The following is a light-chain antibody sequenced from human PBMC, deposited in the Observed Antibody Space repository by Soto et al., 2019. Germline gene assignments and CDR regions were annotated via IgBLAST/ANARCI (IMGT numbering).Light chain of an antibody. CDR1: SSNIGSNP. CDR3: ATWDDSLNGLV. V-gene: IGLV1-44*01. CDR2: FND. J-gene: IGLJ2*01. Sequence: QSALTQPPSASGTPGQRVTISCSGGSSNIGSNPVNWYQQFPGTAPKPPIYFNDLRPSGVSDRFSGSKSGTSASLAISGLQSEDEADYYCATWDDSLNGLVFGGGTKLTVL.